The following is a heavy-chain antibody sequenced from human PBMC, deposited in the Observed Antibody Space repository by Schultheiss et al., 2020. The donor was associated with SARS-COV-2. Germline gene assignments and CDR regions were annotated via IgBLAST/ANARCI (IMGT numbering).Heavy chain of an antibody. D-gene: IGHD3-3*01. J-gene: IGHJ4*02. CDR3: AKDLTHDFWSGYQDFDY. Sequence: GGSLRLSCAASGFTFSSYAMNWVRQAPGKGLEWVSGISWNSGSIGYADSVKGRFTISRDNAKNTLYLQMNSLRAEDTAVYYCAKDLTHDFWSGYQDFDYWGQGTLVTVSS. CDR1: GFTFSSYA. V-gene: IGHV3-23*01. CDR2: ISWNSGSI.